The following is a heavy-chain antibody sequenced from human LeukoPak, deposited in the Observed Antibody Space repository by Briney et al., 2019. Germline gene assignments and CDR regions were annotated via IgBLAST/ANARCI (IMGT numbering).Heavy chain of an antibody. Sequence: SETLSLTCTVSGGSIYAYYWSWIRQPPGKGLEWIGYVYHTGSSNYNPSLKSRVTISEDTSNNQISLKLSSVTAADTAVYYCARDFYDMGYFDYWGQGTLVTVSS. D-gene: IGHD2/OR15-2a*01. CDR1: GGSIYAYY. CDR3: ARDFYDMGYFDY. J-gene: IGHJ4*02. V-gene: IGHV4-59*12. CDR2: VYHTGSS.